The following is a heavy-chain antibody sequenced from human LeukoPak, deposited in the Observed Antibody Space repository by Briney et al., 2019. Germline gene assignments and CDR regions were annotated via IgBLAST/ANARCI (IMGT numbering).Heavy chain of an antibody. V-gene: IGHV3-23*01. CDR3: ATGGSEYRSDWFDS. CDR2: INTPGGST. J-gene: IGHJ5*01. D-gene: IGHD5-18*01. CDR1: GFTFSSYA. Sequence: GGSLRLSCAASGFTFSSYAMSWVRQAPGKGLEWVSAINTPGGSTYYADSVKGRFTIFRDNAKSSLYLQMNSLRVEDTAVYYCATGGSEYRSDWFDSWGQGTLVNVAS.